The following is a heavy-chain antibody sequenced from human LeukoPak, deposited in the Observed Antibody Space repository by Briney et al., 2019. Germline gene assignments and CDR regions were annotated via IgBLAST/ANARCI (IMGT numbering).Heavy chain of an antibody. CDR2: ISADNGNT. Sequence: ASVKVSCKASGYTFTTYAMLWVRQAPGQRPEWMGWISADNGNTRYSQKFQGRVTFTSDTSASTAYMELSSLRFEDTAVYYCARNSGRDSKDYWGQGTLVTVSS. D-gene: IGHD1-26*01. V-gene: IGHV1-3*01. J-gene: IGHJ4*02. CDR3: ARNSGRDSKDY. CDR1: GYTFTTYA.